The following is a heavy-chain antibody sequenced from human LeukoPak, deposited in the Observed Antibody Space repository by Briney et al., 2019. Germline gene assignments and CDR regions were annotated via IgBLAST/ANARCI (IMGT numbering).Heavy chain of an antibody. D-gene: IGHD2-2*01. Sequence: GASVKVSCKASGYTFTSYGISWVRQAPGQGLEWMGWISAYNGNTNYAQKLQGRVTMTTDTSTSTAYMELRSLRSDDTAVYYCARDPGAIVVVPAASYWFDPWAREPWSPSPQ. CDR1: GYTFTSYG. CDR3: ARDPGAIVVVPAASYWFDP. V-gene: IGHV1-18*01. J-gene: IGHJ5*02. CDR2: ISAYNGNT.